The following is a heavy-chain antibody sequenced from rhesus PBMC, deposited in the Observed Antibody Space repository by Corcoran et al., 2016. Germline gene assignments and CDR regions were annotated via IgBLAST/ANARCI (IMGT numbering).Heavy chain of an antibody. CDR1: GYSISSGYG. CDR3: ARASGYSGSWNY. Sequence: QVQLQESGPGLVKPSETLSLTCAVSGYSISSGYGWSWIRQPPGKGLEWMWYIGGISGSTNYNPSLKSRVPISKDTSKNHFSLKLSSVTAADTAVYYCARASGYSGSWNYWGQGVLVTVSS. J-gene: IGHJ4*01. CDR2: IGGISGST. D-gene: IGHD6-25*01. V-gene: IGHV4-127*01.